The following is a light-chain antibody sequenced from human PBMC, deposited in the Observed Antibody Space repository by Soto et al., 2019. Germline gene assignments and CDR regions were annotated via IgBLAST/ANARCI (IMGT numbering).Light chain of an antibody. CDR2: KIS. Sequence: DIVLTQTRLSSPVTLGQPASISCRSSQSLVHIDGNTYFNWLQQRPGQPQRLLIYKISNRFPGVPDRFSGSGAGTDFTLKISRVEAEDVGVYYCMQATQSYTFGQGTRLEIK. CDR3: MQATQSYT. J-gene: IGKJ2*01. V-gene: IGKV2-24*01. CDR1: QSLVHIDGNTY.